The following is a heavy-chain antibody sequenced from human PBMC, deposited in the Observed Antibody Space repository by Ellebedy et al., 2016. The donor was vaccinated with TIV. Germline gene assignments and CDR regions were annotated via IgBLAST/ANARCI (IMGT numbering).Heavy chain of an antibody. J-gene: IGHJ3*02. V-gene: IGHV1-18*01. CDR3: ARFVDRALAPHGALDI. CDR1: GYTFIHYG. Sequence: ASVQVSCKASGYTFIHYGISWVRQPPGPGLEWMGWIRDYIGQTNYAQKFQGRVTMTTDTSTSTAYMELRSLRFDDTAVDYCARFVDRALAPHGALDIWGQGTMVTVSS. CDR2: IRDYIGQT. D-gene: IGHD5-18*01.